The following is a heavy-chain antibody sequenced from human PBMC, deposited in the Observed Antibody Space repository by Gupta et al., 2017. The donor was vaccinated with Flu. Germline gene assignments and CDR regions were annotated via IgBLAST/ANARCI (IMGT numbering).Heavy chain of an antibody. CDR2: IWYDGETK. Sequence: ASGLTFSRHGFHWVRQAPGKGLEWVGIIWYDGETKFYADSVKGRFTIARDDSKNNLYLQMDNLRVEDTAVYDCGRDPGGDSGAVDIRGLGTMVSVSP. CDR1: GLTFSRHG. J-gene: IGHJ3*02. V-gene: IGHV3-33*01. CDR3: GRDPGGDSGAVDI. D-gene: IGHD2-21*02.